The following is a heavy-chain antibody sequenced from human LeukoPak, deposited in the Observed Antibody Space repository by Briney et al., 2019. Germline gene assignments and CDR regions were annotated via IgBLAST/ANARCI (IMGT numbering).Heavy chain of an antibody. CDR2: ISSSGNSI. V-gene: IGHV3-11*04. D-gene: IGHD1-14*01. CDR3: AREPEYYMDV. J-gene: IGHJ6*03. Sequence: GGSLRLSCAASGFTFSDYYMSWIRQAPGKGLEWVSYISSSGNSISYADSVKGRFTISRDNAKNSLYLQMNSLRAEDTAVYYCAREPEYYMDVWGKGTTVTVSS. CDR1: GFTFSDYY.